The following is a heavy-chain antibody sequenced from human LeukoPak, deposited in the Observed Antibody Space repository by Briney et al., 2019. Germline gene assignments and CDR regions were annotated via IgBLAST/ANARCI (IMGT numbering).Heavy chain of an antibody. D-gene: IGHD5-18*01. CDR3: AKEQWRGYSYGYGDY. CDR1: GGSISSYY. Sequence: SETLSLTCTVSGGSISSYYWSWIRQPPGKGLEWIGYIYHSGSTYYNPSLKSRVTISVDRSKNQFSLKLSSVTAADTAVYYCAKEQWRGYSYGYGDYWGQGTLVTVSS. CDR2: IYHSGST. V-gene: IGHV4-59*12. J-gene: IGHJ4*02.